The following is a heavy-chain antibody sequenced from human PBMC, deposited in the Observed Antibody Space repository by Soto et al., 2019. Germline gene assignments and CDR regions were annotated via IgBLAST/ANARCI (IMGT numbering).Heavy chain of an antibody. V-gene: IGHV4-39*01. D-gene: IGHD3-9*01. CDR3: ARLEGLATLSHFFDF. Sequence: QLQLQESGPGLVKPSETLSLTCSVSDDSINSGKYYWVWIRQPPGKGLEWLGRIYYRGNAYYNPSLQARFTIALNKSKGQFSRKLNSVTAADSSVYYCARLEGLATLSHFFDFWCPGALVTVSS. CDR2: IYYRGNA. J-gene: IGHJ4*02. CDR1: DDSINSGKYY.